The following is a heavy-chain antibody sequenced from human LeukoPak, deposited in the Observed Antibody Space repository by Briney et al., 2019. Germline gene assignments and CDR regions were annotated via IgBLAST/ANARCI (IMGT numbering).Heavy chain of an antibody. CDR3: ARDFTPYSRDTNWFDP. Sequence: PGGSLRLSCAASGFTFSSYGMHWVRQAPGKGLEWVAVIWYDGSNKYYADSVKGRFTISRDNSKNTLYLQMNSLRAEDTAVYYCARDFTPYSRDTNWFDPWGQGTLVTVSS. D-gene: IGHD6-13*01. CDR1: GFTFSSYG. J-gene: IGHJ5*02. CDR2: IWYDGSNK. V-gene: IGHV3-33*08.